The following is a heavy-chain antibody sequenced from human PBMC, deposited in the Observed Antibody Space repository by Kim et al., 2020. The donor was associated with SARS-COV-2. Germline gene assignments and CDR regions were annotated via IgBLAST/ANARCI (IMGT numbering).Heavy chain of an antibody. Sequence: GGSLRLSCAASGVTFTNNYMSWIRQAPGKGLEWVSFIYSGGSTFYADSVKGRFIISRDDSKNTLYLQMNSLRAEDTGVYFCLRDLGYNSWTDDSAYWGQGALVAVSS. V-gene: IGHV3-66*01. D-gene: IGHD5-12*01. CDR3: LRDLGYNSWTDDSAY. CDR2: IYSGGST. CDR1: GVTFTNNY. J-gene: IGHJ4*02.